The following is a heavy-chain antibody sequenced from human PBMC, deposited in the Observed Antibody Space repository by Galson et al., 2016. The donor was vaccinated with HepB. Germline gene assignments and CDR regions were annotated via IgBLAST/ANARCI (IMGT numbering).Heavy chain of an antibody. J-gene: IGHJ6*02. Sequence: SLRLSCAASGFTFNNYNMNWVRQAPGKGLEWVSSISTTSSYMYYADSVKGRFTISRDNAKNLLYLQMNSLTVDDTAVYYCARLWFGESGLGMDVWGQGTTVTVSS. CDR1: GFTFNNYN. V-gene: IGHV3-21*01. D-gene: IGHD3-10*01. CDR2: ISTTSSYM. CDR3: ARLWFGESGLGMDV.